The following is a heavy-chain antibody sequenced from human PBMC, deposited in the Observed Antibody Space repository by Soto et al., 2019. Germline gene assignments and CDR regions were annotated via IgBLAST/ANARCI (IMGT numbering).Heavy chain of an antibody. CDR2: ISYDGSNK. CDR1: GFTFSSYG. J-gene: IGHJ4*02. D-gene: IGHD4-17*01. V-gene: IGHV3-30*18. Sequence: QVQLVESGGGVVQPGRSLRLSCAASGFTFSSYGMHWVRQAPGKGLEWVAVISYDGSNKYYADSVKGRFTISRDNSKNTLYLQMNSLRAEDTAVYYCAKDGTYGDYVHSLDYWGQGTLVTVSS. CDR3: AKDGTYGDYVHSLDY.